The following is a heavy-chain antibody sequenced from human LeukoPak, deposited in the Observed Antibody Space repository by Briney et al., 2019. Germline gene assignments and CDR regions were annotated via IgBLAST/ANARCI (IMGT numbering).Heavy chain of an antibody. D-gene: IGHD6-19*01. CDR3: ARAPEYSSGWYLRNNSLDY. CDR2: ISSSSSTI. V-gene: IGHV3-48*04. Sequence: GGSLRLSCAASGFTFSSYSMNWVRQAPGKGLEWVSYISSSSSTIYYADSVKGRFTISRDNAKNSLYLQMNSLRAEDTAVYYCARAPEYSSGWYLRNNSLDYWGQGTLVTVSS. J-gene: IGHJ4*02. CDR1: GFTFSSYS.